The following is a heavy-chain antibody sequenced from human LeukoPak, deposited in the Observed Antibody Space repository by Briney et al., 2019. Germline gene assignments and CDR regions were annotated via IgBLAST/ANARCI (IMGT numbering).Heavy chain of an antibody. J-gene: IGHJ4*02. CDR1: GYTFSDYY. Sequence: GASVKVSCKASGYTFSDYYMHWMRQAPGQGLEWMGWINPNNGGTNYALQFQGRVTLTRDTSISTAYMELSRLRSDDTAVYYCARIMITFGGVIAFDYWGQETLVTVSS. V-gene: IGHV1-2*02. CDR2: INPNNGGT. D-gene: IGHD3-16*02. CDR3: ARIMITFGGVIAFDY.